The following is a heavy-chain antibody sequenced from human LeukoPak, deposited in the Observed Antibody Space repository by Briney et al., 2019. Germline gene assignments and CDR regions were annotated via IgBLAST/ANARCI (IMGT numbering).Heavy chain of an antibody. CDR3: ARELDYSNYGYFDY. CDR2: IYTSGST. CDR1: AGSISSGSYY. J-gene: IGHJ4*02. D-gene: IGHD4-11*01. Sequence: TSETLSLTCTVPAGSISSGSYYWSWLRQPAGTGLERIGRIYTSGSTNYNPSLKSRVTISVDTSKNQCSLKLSSVTAADTAVYYCARELDYSNYGYFDYWGQGTLVTVSS. V-gene: IGHV4-61*02.